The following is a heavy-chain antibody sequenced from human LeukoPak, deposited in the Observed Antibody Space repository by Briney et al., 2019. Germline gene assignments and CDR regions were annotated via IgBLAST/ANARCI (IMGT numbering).Heavy chain of an antibody. CDR3: TTGDRSSTSTGGMDL. Sequence: GASVKVSCKVSGYTLTKLSMHWVRQAPGKGLEWMGGLDPEDGETIYAQKFQGRLTMTEDTSTDTVYMELSSLRSEDTAVYYCTTGDRSSTSTGGMDLWGQGTTVTVSS. J-gene: IGHJ6*02. CDR2: LDPEDGET. V-gene: IGHV1-24*01. CDR1: GYTLTKLS. D-gene: IGHD2-2*01.